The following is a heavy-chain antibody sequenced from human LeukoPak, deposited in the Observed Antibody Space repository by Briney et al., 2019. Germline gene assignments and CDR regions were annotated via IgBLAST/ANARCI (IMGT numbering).Heavy chain of an antibody. V-gene: IGHV3-23*01. J-gene: IGHJ3*02. D-gene: IGHD3-3*01. CDR2: ISGSGGTT. Sequence: GGSLRLSCAASGFTFSSYGMSWVRQAPGKGLEWVSAISGSGGTTDYAAPVKGRFTISRDDSKNTLYLQMNSLKTEDTAVYYCTTDRITIFGVALVKSRNDAFDIWGQGTMVTVSS. CDR1: GFTFSSYG. CDR3: TTDRITIFGVALVKSRNDAFDI.